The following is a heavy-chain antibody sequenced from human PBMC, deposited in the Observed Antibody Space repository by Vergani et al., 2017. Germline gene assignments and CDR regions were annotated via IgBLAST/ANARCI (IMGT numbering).Heavy chain of an antibody. Sequence: QVQLVQSGAEVKKPGASVKVSCKTSGYTFSNYYMHWVRQAPGQGLEWMGIINPSGGHTNYAQKFQGRVTMTRDTSTSTVYMELSSLRSEDTAIYYCARGDYGILTGYRYLGQGTLVTVSA. CDR1: GYTFSNYY. V-gene: IGHV1-46*03. J-gene: IGHJ4*02. CDR3: ARGDYGILTGYRY. CDR2: INPSGGHT. D-gene: IGHD3-9*01.